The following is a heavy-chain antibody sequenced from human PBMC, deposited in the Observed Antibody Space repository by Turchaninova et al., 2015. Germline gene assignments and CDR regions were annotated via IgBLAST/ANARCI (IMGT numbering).Heavy chain of an antibody. CDR1: GITFSSNE. D-gene: IGHD3-3*01. Sequence: EVXLVGXXGGXXXPGXXLRLSCAASGITFSSNEMNWARQAPGKGLEWVSYISSSGSTIQYADSVKGRFTISRDNAKNSLYLQMNSLRVEDTAAYYCASSYYDFWGAYSYWGQGILVTVSS. V-gene: IGHV3-48*03. CDR3: ASSYYDFWGAYSY. J-gene: IGHJ4*02. CDR2: ISSSGSTI.